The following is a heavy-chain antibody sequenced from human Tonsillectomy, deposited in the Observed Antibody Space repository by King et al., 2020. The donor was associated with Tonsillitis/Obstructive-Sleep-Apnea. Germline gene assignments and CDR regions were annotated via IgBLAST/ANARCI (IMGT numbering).Heavy chain of an antibody. CDR2: ISSGGGST. D-gene: IGHD6-6*01. J-gene: IGHJ6*04. Sequence: VQLVESGGGLVQPGGSLRLSCAASGFTFSTYAMTWVRQAPGKGLEWVSSISSGGGSTYYADSVKGRFTISRDKSRKIMYLQMNSLRAEDTAVYYCAKDVHGLAPYSTSSTGDVWGKGTTVTVSS. CDR1: GFTFSTYA. CDR3: AKDVHGLAPYSTSSTGDV. V-gene: IGHV3-23*04.